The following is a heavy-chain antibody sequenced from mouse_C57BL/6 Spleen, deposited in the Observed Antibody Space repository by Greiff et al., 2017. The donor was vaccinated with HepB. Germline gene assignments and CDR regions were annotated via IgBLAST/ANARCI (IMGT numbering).Heavy chain of an antibody. CDR1: GFTFSSYA. CDR3: ARARYYGSSHWYFDV. CDR2: ISDGGSYT. Sequence: EVKLMESGGGLVKPGGSLKLSCAASGFTFSSYAMSWVRQTPEKRLEWVATISDGGSYTYYPDNVKGRFTISRDNAKNNLYLQRSHLKSEDTAMYYCARARYYGSSHWYFDVWGTGTTVTVSS. D-gene: IGHD1-1*01. V-gene: IGHV5-4*03. J-gene: IGHJ1*03.